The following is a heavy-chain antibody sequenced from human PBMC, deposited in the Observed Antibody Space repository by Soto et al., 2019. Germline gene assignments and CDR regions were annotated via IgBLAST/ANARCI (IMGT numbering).Heavy chain of an antibody. J-gene: IGHJ6*02. CDR1: GCSFIDYW. V-gene: IGHV5-51*01. CDR2: IYPGDSDT. CDR3: ARHYDDYGTRTYYYGMDV. D-gene: IGHD4-17*01. Sequence: GESLKISGKGSGCSFIDYWIGWVRQMPGKGLEWMGIIYPGDSDTRYSPSFQGQVTISADKSISTAYLQWSSLKASDTAMYYCARHYDDYGTRTYYYGMDVWGQGTTVTVSS.